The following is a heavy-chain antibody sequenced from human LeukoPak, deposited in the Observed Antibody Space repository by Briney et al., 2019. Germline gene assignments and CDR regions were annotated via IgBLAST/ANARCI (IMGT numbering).Heavy chain of an antibody. Sequence: GESLQISCEGFGSPFTSFCIGWVRQLPGKGLEWMGIIYPGDSETRYTPSFQGHVAISADKSTNTSYLQWNSLQASDSPMYFCARGRDSFGHPNFDYSGQGTLGTVSS. V-gene: IGHV5-51*01. CDR1: GSPFTSFC. D-gene: IGHD3-16*01. CDR2: IYPGDSET. CDR3: ARGRDSFGHPNFDY. J-gene: IGHJ4*02.